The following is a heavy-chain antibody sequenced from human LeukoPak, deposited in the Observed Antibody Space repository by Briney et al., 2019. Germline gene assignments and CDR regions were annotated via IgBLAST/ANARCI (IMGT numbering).Heavy chain of an antibody. CDR3: TRDMRFASFDY. Sequence: GGSLRLSCTASGFTFGDYAMSWVRQAPGKGLEWVGFIRSKAYGGTTEYAASVKGRFTISRDDSKSIAYLQMNSLKTEDTAVYYCTRDMRFASFDYWGQGTLVTVSS. J-gene: IGHJ4*02. CDR1: GFTFGDYA. CDR2: IRSKAYGGTT. V-gene: IGHV3-49*04. D-gene: IGHD3-10*01.